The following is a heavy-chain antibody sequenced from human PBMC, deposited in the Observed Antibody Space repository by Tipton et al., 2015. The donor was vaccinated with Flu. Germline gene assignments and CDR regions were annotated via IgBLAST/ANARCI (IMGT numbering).Heavy chain of an antibody. Sequence: QVQLVQSGAEVKKPGSSVKVSCKASGGTFSSYAISWVRQAPGQGLEWMGRIIPILGIANYAQKFQGRVTITADKSTSTAYMELSSLRSEDTAVYYCARVGEVESYYYYGMDVWGQGTTVTVSS. D-gene: IGHD1-1*01. CDR3: ARVGEVESYYYYGMDV. CDR2: IIPILGIA. V-gene: IGHV1-69*04. J-gene: IGHJ6*02. CDR1: GGTFSSYA.